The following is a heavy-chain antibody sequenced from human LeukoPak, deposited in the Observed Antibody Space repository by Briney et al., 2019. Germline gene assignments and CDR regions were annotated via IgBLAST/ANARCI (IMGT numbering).Heavy chain of an antibody. Sequence: GGSLRLSCAASGFTFSSYAMSWVRQAPGKGLEWGSAISGSGGSTYYADSVKGRFTISRDNSKNTLYLQMNSLRAEDTAVYYCAKIMRTNGVYRLQYRGYYMDVWGKGTTVTVSS. CDR2: ISGSGGST. D-gene: IGHD2-8*01. V-gene: IGHV3-23*01. CDR3: AKIMRTNGVYRLQYRGYYMDV. CDR1: GFTFSSYA. J-gene: IGHJ6*03.